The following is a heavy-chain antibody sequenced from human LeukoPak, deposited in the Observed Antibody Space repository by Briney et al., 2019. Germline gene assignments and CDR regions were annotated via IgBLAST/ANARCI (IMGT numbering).Heavy chain of an antibody. CDR1: GFTFSRYG. J-gene: IGHJ4*02. V-gene: IGHV3-30*04. Sequence: PGGSLRLSCAASGFTFSRYGMHWVRQAPGKGLEWVTAISYDGSNKYYADSVKGRFTISRDNSKNTLYLQMNSLRAEDTAVYYCARLDYYDSSGQPSPDYWGQGTLVTVSS. CDR2: ISYDGSNK. CDR3: ARLDYYDSSGQPSPDY. D-gene: IGHD3-22*01.